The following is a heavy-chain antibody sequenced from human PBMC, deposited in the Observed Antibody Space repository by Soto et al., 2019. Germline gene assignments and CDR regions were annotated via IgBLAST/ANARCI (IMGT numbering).Heavy chain of an antibody. J-gene: IGHJ4*02. Sequence: QVQLQESGPGLVKPSQTLSLTCTVSGGSISSGGYYWSWIRQHPGKGLEWIGYIYSSGSTYYDPSLKIRVTISVDTSKNQFSLNLSSVTAADTAVYYCAIDNLGAASGWFYFDYSVQGTLVTVSS. D-gene: IGHD6-19*01. CDR1: GGSISSGGYY. CDR2: IYSSGST. V-gene: IGHV4-31*03. CDR3: AIDNLGAASGWFYFDY.